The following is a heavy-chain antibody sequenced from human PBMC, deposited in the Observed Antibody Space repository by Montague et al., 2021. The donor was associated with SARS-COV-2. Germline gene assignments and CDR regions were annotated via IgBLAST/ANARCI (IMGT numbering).Heavy chain of an antibody. D-gene: IGHD2-21*01. J-gene: IGHJ6*03. V-gene: IGHV1-18*01. CDR1: GYTFTSYG. CDR2: ISAHSANT. Sequence: SVKVSCTASGYTFTSYGISWVRQAPVQGLEWMGWISAHSANTNYXQNXHVRVTMTTDTSTSTAYMELRSLRSDDTAVYYCARTVDCSSTSCYISFGGYCGGDCYSGIYYYYMGVWGKGTTVTVSS. CDR3: ARTVDCSSTSCYISFGGYCGGDCYSGIYYYYMGV.